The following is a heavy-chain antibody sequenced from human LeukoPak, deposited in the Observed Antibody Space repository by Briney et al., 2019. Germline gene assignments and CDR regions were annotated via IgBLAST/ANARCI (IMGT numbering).Heavy chain of an antibody. CDR3: ARGRWLQSSD. Sequence: SETPSLIRTVSGGSVSSGSYYWSWIRQPPGKGLEWIGYIYFTGSTNYNPSLKSRVTISLDTSKNQFSLKLSSVTAADTAIYYCARGRWLQSSDWGPGTLVTVSS. D-gene: IGHD5-24*01. CDR1: GGSVSSGSYY. J-gene: IGHJ4*02. CDR2: IYFTGST. V-gene: IGHV4-61*01.